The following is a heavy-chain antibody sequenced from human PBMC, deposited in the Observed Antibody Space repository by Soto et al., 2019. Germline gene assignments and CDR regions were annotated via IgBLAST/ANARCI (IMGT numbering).Heavy chain of an antibody. D-gene: IGHD6-13*01. J-gene: IGHJ5*02. CDR3: ARHISEWQQLGGRFDP. Sequence: PGESLKISCKGSGYSFTSYWIGWVRQMPGKGLEWMGIIYPCDSDTRYSPSFQGQVTISADKSISTAYLQWSSLKASDTAMYYCARHISEWQQLGGRFDPWGQGTLVTVSS. V-gene: IGHV5-51*01. CDR2: IYPCDSDT. CDR1: GYSFTSYW.